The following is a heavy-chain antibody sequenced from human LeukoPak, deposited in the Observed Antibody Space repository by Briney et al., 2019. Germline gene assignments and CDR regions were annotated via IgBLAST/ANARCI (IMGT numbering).Heavy chain of an antibody. CDR2: IDPPSGAP. D-gene: IGHD2-8*02. Sequence: ASVKVSRKPSGYTFTGQFIHWLRQAPGQALEWMGWIDPPSGAPHYAQRFQDTVTMTRDRSIATAYLEVHRLKSDDTAVYYCARSGFSTGFYLDFWGQGTLIFVSS. CDR3: ARSGFSTGFYLDF. J-gene: IGHJ4*02. V-gene: IGHV1-2*02. CDR1: GYTFTGQF.